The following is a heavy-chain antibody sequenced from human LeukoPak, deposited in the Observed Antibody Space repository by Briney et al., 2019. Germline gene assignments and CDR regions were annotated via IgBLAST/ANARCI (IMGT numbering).Heavy chain of an antibody. Sequence: SETLSLTCAVYGGSFSGYYWSWIRQPPGKGLEWIGEINHSGSTNYNPSLKSRVTISVDTSKNQCSLKLSSVTAADTAVYYCARVRRGIVVVPAAIHKVEGIAVRGPIDYWGQGTLVTVSS. J-gene: IGHJ4*02. CDR1: GGSFSGYY. CDR2: INHSGST. CDR3: ARVRRGIVVVPAAIHKVEGIAVRGPIDY. V-gene: IGHV4-34*01. D-gene: IGHD2-2*02.